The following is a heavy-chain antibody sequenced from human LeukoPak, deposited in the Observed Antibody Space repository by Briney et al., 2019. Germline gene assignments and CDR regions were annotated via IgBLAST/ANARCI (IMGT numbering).Heavy chain of an antibody. J-gene: IGHJ4*02. CDR3: ASRPGIAVAGFDY. CDR2: IYYSGST. CDR1: GGSISSSSYY. V-gene: IGHV4-39*01. Sequence: PSETLSLTCTVSGGSISSSSYYWGWIRQPPGKGLERIGSIYYSGSTYYNPSLKSRVTISVDTSKNQFSLKLSSVTAADTAVYYCASRPGIAVAGFDYWGQGTLVTVSS. D-gene: IGHD6-19*01.